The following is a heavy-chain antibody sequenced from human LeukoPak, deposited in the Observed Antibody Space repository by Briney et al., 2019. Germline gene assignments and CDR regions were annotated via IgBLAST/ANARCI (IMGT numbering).Heavy chain of an antibody. Sequence: SSVKVSCKASGGTCSSYAISWVRQAPGQGLEWMGGIIPIFGTANYAQKFQGRVTITADKSTSTAYMELSSLRSEDTAVYYCARLMVYYFDYWGQGTLVTVSS. CDR3: ARLMVYYFDY. D-gene: IGHD3-10*01. V-gene: IGHV1-69*06. CDR1: GGTCSSYA. CDR2: IIPIFGTA. J-gene: IGHJ4*02.